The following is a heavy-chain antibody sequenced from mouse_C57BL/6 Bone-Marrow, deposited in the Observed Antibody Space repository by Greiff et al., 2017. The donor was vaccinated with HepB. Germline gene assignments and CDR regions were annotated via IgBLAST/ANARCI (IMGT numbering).Heavy chain of an antibody. Sequence: QVQLQQSGPELVKPGASVKISCKASGYTFTDYYINWVKQRPGQGLEWIGWIYPGSGNTKYNEKFKGKATLTVDTSSSTAYMQLSSLTSEDSAVYFCARCYYGSSYVRRNGVDYWGQGTSVTVSS. CDR3: ARCYYGSSYVRRNGVDY. D-gene: IGHD1-1*01. CDR2: IYPGSGNT. J-gene: IGHJ4*01. V-gene: IGHV1-84*01. CDR1: GYTFTDYY.